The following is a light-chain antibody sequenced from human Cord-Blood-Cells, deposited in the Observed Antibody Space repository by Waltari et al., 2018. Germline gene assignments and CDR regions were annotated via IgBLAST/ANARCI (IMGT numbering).Light chain of an antibody. J-gene: IGLJ2*01. V-gene: IGLV3-19*01. CDR3: NSRDSSGKRV. CDR2: GKN. CDR1: SLRSYY. Sequence: SSELTQDPAVSVALGQTVRITCQGDSLRSYYASWYQQKPGKAPVLVIYGKNNRPSGISDRFSGSSSGNTASLTISGAQAEDEADYYCNSRDSSGKRVFGGGTKLTVL.